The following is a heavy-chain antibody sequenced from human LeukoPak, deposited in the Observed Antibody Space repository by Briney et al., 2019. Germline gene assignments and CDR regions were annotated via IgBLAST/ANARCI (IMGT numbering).Heavy chain of an antibody. CDR2: MNSGGTTI. V-gene: IGHV3-74*01. J-gene: IGHJ4*01. Sequence: GGSLRLSCAASGFTFSNYGMTWVRQAAGEGLVWVSRMNSGGTTINYADSVKGRFTISRDNVDNTLHLQMNSLRVEDTAVYYCIREVQVRASASLGLWGQGTLVTVSS. D-gene: IGHD3-16*01. CDR1: GFTFSNYG. CDR3: IREVQVRASASLGL.